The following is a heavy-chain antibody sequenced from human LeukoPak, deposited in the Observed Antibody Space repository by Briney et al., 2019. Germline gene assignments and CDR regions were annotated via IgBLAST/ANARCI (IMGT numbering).Heavy chain of an antibody. D-gene: IGHD3-9*01. V-gene: IGHV3-30*18. J-gene: IGHJ3*02. CDR1: GFTFTNYN. CDR3: ANFDGDSQAFHI. CDR2: ILYEGSKK. Sequence: GGSLRLSCAASGFTFTNYNMHWVRRTPGRGLQWVAAILYEGSKKFYADSVKGRFSVYRDNSNNTLYLQMNGLKTEDTALYSCANFDGDSQAFHIWGLGTMVTVSS.